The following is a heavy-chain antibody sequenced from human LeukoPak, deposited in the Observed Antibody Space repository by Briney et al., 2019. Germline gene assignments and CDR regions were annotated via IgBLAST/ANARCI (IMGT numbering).Heavy chain of an antibody. CDR1: GFTFSDYY. D-gene: IGHD3-16*01. J-gene: IGHJ4*02. V-gene: IGHV3-11*04. CDR2: ISNRDDTI. Sequence: GGSLRLSCAASGFTFSDYYMSWIRQAPGKGLEWVSYISNRDDTIKYADSVKGRFTISRDNAKNSLYLQMSSLRAEDTAVYFCARGLTFGDYWGQGTPVTVSS. CDR3: ARGLTFGDY.